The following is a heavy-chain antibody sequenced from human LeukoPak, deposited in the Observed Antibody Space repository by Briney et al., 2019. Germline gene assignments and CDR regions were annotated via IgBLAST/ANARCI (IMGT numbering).Heavy chain of an antibody. D-gene: IGHD6-19*01. J-gene: IGHJ5*02. CDR3: ARSQGSAMAGRFDP. V-gene: IGHV4-34*01. CDR2: INHSGST. CDR1: GGSFSGYY. Sequence: SETLSLTCAVYGGSFSGYYWSWIRQPPGKGLEWIGEINHSGSTNYNPSLKSRVTISVDTSKNQFSLKLSSVTAADTAVYYCARSQGSAMAGRFDPWGQGTLVTVSS.